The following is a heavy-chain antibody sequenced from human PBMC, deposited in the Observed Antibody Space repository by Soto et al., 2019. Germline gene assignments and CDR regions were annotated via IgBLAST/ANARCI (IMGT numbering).Heavy chain of an antibody. CDR2: INHSGST. Sequence: SETLSLTCAVYGGSFSGYYWSWIRQPPGKGLEWIGEINHSGSTNYNPSLKSRVTISVDTSKNQFSLKLSSVTAADTAVYYCARGPGLGAAAVGVLDYWGQGTLVTVSS. CDR1: GGSFSGYY. D-gene: IGHD6-13*01. V-gene: IGHV4-34*01. J-gene: IGHJ4*02. CDR3: ARGPGLGAAAVGVLDY.